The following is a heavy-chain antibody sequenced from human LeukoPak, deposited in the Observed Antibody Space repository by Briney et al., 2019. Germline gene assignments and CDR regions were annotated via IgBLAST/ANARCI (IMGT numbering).Heavy chain of an antibody. Sequence: GGPLRLSCAASGFTFSDYYMFWIRQAPGKGLEWISYISNSGSTMYYADSVKGRFTISRDNAKNSLYLQMNSLRAEDTAVYYCARDALGSYDYWGQGTLVTVFS. V-gene: IGHV3-11*01. CDR3: ARDALGSYDY. J-gene: IGHJ4*02. D-gene: IGHD3-10*01. CDR2: ISNSGSTM. CDR1: GFTFSDYY.